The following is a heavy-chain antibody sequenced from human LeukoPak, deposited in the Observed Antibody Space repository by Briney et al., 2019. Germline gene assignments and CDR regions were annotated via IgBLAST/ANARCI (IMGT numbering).Heavy chain of an antibody. CDR1: GFTFSSYA. D-gene: IGHD6-13*01. J-gene: IGHJ5*02. Sequence: GGSLRLSCAASGFTFSSYAMSWVRQAPGKGLEWVSAISGSGGSTYYADSVKGRFTISRDNSKNMLYLQMNSLRAEDTAVYYCAGDIAAINIPGSRLDPWGRGTLVTVSS. CDR3: AGDIAAINIPGSRLDP. V-gene: IGHV3-23*01. CDR2: ISGSGGST.